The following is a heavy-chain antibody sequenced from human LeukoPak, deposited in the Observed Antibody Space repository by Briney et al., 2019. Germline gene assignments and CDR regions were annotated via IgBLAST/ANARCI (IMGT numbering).Heavy chain of an antibody. J-gene: IGHJ6*02. D-gene: IGHD6-13*01. Sequence: PGGSLRLSSAASGFTFSSYGMHWVRQAPGKGLEWVAVIWYDGSNKYYADSVKGRFTISRDNYLNPLSLQMNSLRAEDTAVYYCARDQRPQQLVRAISYYYGMDVWGQGTTVTVSS. CDR2: IWYDGSNK. V-gene: IGHV3-33*01. CDR3: ARDQRPQQLVRAISYYYGMDV. CDR1: GFTFSSYG.